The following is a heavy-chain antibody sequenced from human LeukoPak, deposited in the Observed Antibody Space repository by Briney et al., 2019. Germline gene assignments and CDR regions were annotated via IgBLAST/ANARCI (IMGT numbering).Heavy chain of an antibody. CDR1: GFTFSSYT. V-gene: IGHV3-23*01. CDR3: ARELNSYGDDY. CDR2: ITTSDGNT. J-gene: IGHJ4*02. Sequence: GGSLRLSCAASGFTFSSYTMSRVRQAPGKGLEWVSTITTSDGNTYYADSVKGRFTVSRDNSKNTLFLQMNSLRAEDTAVYYCARELNSYGDDYWGQGTLVTVSS. D-gene: IGHD5-18*01.